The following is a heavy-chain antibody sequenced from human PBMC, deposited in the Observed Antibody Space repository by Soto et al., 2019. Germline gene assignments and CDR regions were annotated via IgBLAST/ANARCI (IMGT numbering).Heavy chain of an antibody. V-gene: IGHV1-8*01. J-gene: IGHJ6*02. D-gene: IGHD5-12*01. CDR3: AREYTGFVKHYGMDV. CDR2: MSPDNGDT. CDR1: GDTFTTYG. Sequence: QVQLVQSGAEVKKPGASVKVSCKASGDTFTTYGINWMRQAPGQGLEWMGWMSPDNGDTVYAQKFQGRVTMTRDPSITTAYMELSSLRSDDTAVYYCAREYTGFVKHYGMDVWGQGTTVTVS.